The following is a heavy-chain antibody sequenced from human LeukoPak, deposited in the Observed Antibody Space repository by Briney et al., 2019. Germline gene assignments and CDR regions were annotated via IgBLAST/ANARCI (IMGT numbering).Heavy chain of an antibody. J-gene: IGHJ4*02. V-gene: IGHV4-59*01. Sequence: SETLSLTCTVSGGSISSYYWSWIRQPPGKGLEWIGYIYYSGSTNYNPSLKSRVTISVDTSKNQFSLKLSSVTAADTAVYYCARVWGSGSCPFDYWGQGTLVTVSS. D-gene: IGHD3-10*01. CDR1: GGSISSYY. CDR2: IYYSGST. CDR3: ARVWGSGSCPFDY.